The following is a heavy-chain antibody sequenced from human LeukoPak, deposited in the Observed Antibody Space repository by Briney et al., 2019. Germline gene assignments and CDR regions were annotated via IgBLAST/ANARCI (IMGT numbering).Heavy chain of an antibody. CDR2: IYRGDSYT. CDR3: ARRSGSDALDI. CDR1: GSPFTSYW. Sequence: GEPLEISVQGSGSPFTSYWIAWARQMPGKGLEWMGIIYRGDSYTTYSPSYKGQVTISADKYIRTDYLQWRSLKLSDTAMYYCARRSGSDALDIWGQGTMVTVSS. V-gene: IGHV5-51*01. J-gene: IGHJ3*02. D-gene: IGHD3-10*01.